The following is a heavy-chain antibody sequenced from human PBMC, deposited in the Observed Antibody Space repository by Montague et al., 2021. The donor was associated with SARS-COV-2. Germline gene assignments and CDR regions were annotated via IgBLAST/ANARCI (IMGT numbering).Heavy chain of an antibody. J-gene: IGHJ4*02. CDR1: GFSLSTNGVG. Sequence: VKPTQTLTLTCTFSGFSLSTNGVGVGWIRQPPGKALEWLALIYWDDVKRYSPSLKSRLTITKDTSKNQVVLTMTNMDPVDTATYYCAHRLARHYDTSAYLWCPFDYWGQGTLVTVSS. D-gene: IGHD3-22*01. CDR2: IYWDDVK. CDR3: AHRLARHYDTSAYLWCPFDY. V-gene: IGHV2-5*02.